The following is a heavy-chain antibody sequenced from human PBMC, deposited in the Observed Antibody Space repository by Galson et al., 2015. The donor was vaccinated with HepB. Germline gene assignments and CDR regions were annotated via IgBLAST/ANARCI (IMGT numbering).Heavy chain of an antibody. Sequence: SLRLSCAASTFIFSTYSMDWVRQAPGRGLEWVPYISSSSTTIYYADSVKGRFTISRDNAKNSLYLQMNSLRAEDTAAYYCVFLRGNDLKPLDYWGQGTLVTVSS. J-gene: IGHJ4*02. CDR2: ISSSSTTI. CDR3: VFLRGNDLKPLDY. V-gene: IGHV3-48*04. D-gene: IGHD4-23*01. CDR1: TFIFSTYS.